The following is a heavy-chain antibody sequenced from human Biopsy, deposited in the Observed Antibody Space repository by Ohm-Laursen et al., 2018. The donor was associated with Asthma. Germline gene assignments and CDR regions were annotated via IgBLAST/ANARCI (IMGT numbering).Heavy chain of an antibody. V-gene: IGHV4-30-2*01. CDR3: ARVKDGYNFDY. J-gene: IGHJ4*02. Sequence: TLSLTCAVSGGSIGSGGYSWSWIRQPPGKGLEWIGYIYHSGSTYYNPSLKSRVTISVDTSKNQFSLKLSSVTAADTAVYYCARVKDGYNFDYWGQGTLVTVSS. CDR1: GGSIGSGGYS. CDR2: IYHSGST. D-gene: IGHD5-24*01.